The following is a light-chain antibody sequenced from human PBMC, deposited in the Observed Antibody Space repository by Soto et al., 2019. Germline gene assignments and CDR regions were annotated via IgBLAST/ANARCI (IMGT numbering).Light chain of an antibody. Sequence: DIQMTQSPSSLSASIGDRVTITCRASQSISSYLNWFQQKPGEAPKLLIQAASSLQSGVPSRFSGSGSGTDFTLTINSLQPEDFATYYCQQHSDYPLTFGGGTKVDIK. CDR2: AAS. V-gene: IGKV1-39*01. J-gene: IGKJ4*01. CDR1: QSISSY. CDR3: QQHSDYPLT.